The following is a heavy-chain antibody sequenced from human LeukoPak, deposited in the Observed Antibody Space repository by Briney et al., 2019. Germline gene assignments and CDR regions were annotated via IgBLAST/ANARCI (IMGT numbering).Heavy chain of an antibody. D-gene: IGHD2-21*02. J-gene: IGHJ3*02. V-gene: IGHV5-51*01. CDR2: IYPGDSDT. CDR3: ASGAYCGGDCYSGALDI. CDR1: GYSFTNYW. Sequence: GESLKISCKGSGYSFTNYWIGWVRQMPGKGLEWMGIIYPGDSDTRYSPSFQGQVTISADKSISTAYLQWRSLKASDTAMYYCASGAYCGGDCYSGALDIWGQGAMVTVSS.